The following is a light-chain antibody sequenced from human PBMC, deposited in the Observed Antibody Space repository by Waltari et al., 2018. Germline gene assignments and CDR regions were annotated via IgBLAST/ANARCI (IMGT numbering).Light chain of an antibody. J-gene: IGKJ1*01. CDR1: PSVSRN. CDR2: GAS. Sequence: EIVMTQSPATMSVSPGEGATLSCRASPSVSRNLAWYQQKPGQAPRHLIYGASTRATGIPARFSGSGSGTEFTLTISSLQSEDFAVYYCQRTGPVAFGQGTKVEIK. V-gene: IGKV3-15*01. CDR3: QRTGPVA.